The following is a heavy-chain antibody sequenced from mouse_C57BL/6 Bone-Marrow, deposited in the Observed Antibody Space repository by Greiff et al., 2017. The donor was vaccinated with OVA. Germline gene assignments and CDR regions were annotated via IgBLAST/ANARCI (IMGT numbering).Heavy chain of an antibody. J-gene: IGHJ3*01. Sequence: EVQLVDSGGGLVKPGGSLKLSCAASGFTFSSYAMSWVRQTPEKRLEWVATISDGGSYTYYPDNVKGRFTISRDNAKNNLYLQMSHLKSEDTAMYYCARDHYSNYPFAYWGQGTLVTVSA. CDR3: ARDHYSNYPFAY. CDR1: GFTFSSYA. V-gene: IGHV5-4*01. D-gene: IGHD2-5*01. CDR2: ISDGGSYT.